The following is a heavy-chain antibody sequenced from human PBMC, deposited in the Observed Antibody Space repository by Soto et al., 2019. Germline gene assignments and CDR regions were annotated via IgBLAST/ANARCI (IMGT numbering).Heavy chain of an antibody. V-gene: IGHV4-4*07. Sequence: PSETLSLTYNVSGGSISKFYWAWIRKTAGNGLEWMGRVYATGTTDYNPSLRSRVAMSVDRSKKTFSLRLRSVTGADSGVYYCVRDGSKSLRDWFDPWGQGRLVTVSS. J-gene: IGHJ5*02. CDR3: VRDGSKSLRDWFDP. CDR2: VYATGTT. CDR1: GGSISKFY.